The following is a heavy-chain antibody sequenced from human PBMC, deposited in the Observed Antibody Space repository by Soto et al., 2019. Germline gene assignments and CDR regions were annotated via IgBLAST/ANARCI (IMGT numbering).Heavy chain of an antibody. V-gene: IGHV4-59*01. CDR3: ARGRRVGVPAAIFDY. J-gene: IGHJ4*02. D-gene: IGHD2-2*01. CDR2: IYYRGST. Sequence: SETLSLTCTVSGGSISSYYWSWIRQPPGKGLEWIGYIYYRGSTIYNPSIKSRVTISVDTSKNQFSLKLSSVTAADTAVYYCARGRRVGVPAAIFDYWGQGTLVTVSS. CDR1: GGSISSYY.